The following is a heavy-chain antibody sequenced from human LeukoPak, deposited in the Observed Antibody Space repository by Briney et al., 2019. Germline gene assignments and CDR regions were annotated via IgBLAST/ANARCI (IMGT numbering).Heavy chain of an antibody. CDR3: ARVRGDFETD. J-gene: IGHJ1*01. CDR1: GGSISSYY. D-gene: IGHD3-16*01. CDR2: RYYSGST. Sequence: SETLSLTCSVSGGSISSYYWTWIRQPPGKGLEWIGYRYYSGSTTYNPSIKSRVTISVDTSKSQFSVKLISVTAGGTVIYYCARVRGDFETDWGQGTLVSVSS. V-gene: IGHV4-59*01.